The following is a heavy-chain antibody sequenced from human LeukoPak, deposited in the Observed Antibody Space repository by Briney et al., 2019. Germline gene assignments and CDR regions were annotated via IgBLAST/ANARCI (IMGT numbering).Heavy chain of an antibody. V-gene: IGHV1-18*01. CDR3: ARSLSSSRGWDFDY. CDR2: ISAYNGNT. Sequence: GASVKVSCKASGGTFSSYAISWVRQAPGQGLEWMGWISAYNGNTNYAQKLQGRVTMTTDTSTSTAYMELRSLRSDDTAVYYCARSLSSSRGWDFDYWGQGTLVTVSS. J-gene: IGHJ4*02. D-gene: IGHD6-6*01. CDR1: GGTFSSYA.